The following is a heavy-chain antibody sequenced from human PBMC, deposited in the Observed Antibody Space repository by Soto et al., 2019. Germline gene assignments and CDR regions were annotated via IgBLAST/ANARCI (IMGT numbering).Heavy chain of an antibody. CDR2: INAASST. CDR3: VREKYYYGMDF. J-gene: IGHJ6*02. CDR1: GFTFSSYG. V-gene: IGHV3-66*01. Sequence: GGSLRLSCAASGFTFSSYGMHWVRQAPGKGLEWVSAINAASSTFYADSVKGRFTISRDSSKNTLYLQMDSLRVEDTAMYYCVREKYYYGMDFWGQGTAVTVYS.